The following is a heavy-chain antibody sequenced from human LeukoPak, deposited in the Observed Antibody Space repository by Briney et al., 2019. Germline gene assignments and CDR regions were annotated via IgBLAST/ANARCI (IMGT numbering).Heavy chain of an antibody. CDR3: ARTVFLRYCSSTSCYRDKKSYWYFDL. CDR1: GFTFSSYA. Sequence: GSLRLSCAASGFTFSSYAMHWVRQPPGKGLEWIGEINHSGSTNYNPSLKSRVTISVDTSKNQFSLKLSSVTAADTAVYYCARTVFLRYCSSTSCYRDKKSYWYFDLWGRGTLVTVSS. J-gene: IGHJ2*01. D-gene: IGHD2-2*01. V-gene: IGHV4-34*01. CDR2: INHSGST.